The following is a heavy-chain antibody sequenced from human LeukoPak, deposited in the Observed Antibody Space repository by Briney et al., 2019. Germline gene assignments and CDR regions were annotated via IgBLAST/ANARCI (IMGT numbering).Heavy chain of an antibody. CDR1: GFNFRDYG. V-gene: IGHV3-30*02. CDR3: AKDHRRGDYYYYYMDV. D-gene: IGHD3-10*01. Sequence: PGGSLRPSCAASGFNFRDYGMHWVRRTPGMGLEWVAFIRYDGSNKYYADSVKGRFTISRDNSKNTLYLQMNSLRAEDTAVYYCAKDHRRGDYYYYYMDVWGKGTTVTISS. J-gene: IGHJ6*03. CDR2: IRYDGSNK.